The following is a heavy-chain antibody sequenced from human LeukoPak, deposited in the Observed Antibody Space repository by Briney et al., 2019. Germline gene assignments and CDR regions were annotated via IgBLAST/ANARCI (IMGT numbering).Heavy chain of an antibody. J-gene: IGHJ4*02. CDR2: IYHSGST. V-gene: IGHV4-30-2*01. CDR1: GGSISSGGYS. D-gene: IGHD1-26*01. CDR3: ARVSNGATGGYYFDY. Sequence: SSETLSLTCAVSGGSISSGGYSWSWIRQPPGKGLEWIGYIYHSGSTYYNPSLKSRVTISVDRSKNQFSLKLSSVTAADTAVYYCARVSNGATGGYYFDYWGQGTLVTVSS.